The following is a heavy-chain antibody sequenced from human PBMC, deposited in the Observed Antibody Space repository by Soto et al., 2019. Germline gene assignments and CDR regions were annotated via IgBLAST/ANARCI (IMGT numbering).Heavy chain of an antibody. V-gene: IGHV1-8*01. J-gene: IGHJ6*02. Sequence: ASVKVSCKASGYTFTSYDINWVRQATGQGLEWMGWMNPNSGNTGYAQKFQGRVTMTRNTSISTAYMELSSLRSEDTAVYYCARGRGRYRVVLMVYATNYSYYGMDVWGQGTTVTVSS. D-gene: IGHD2-8*01. CDR1: GYTFTSYD. CDR3: ARGRGRYRVVLMVYATNYSYYGMDV. CDR2: MNPNSGNT.